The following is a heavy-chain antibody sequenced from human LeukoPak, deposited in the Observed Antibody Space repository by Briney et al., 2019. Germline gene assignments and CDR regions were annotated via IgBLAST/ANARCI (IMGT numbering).Heavy chain of an antibody. D-gene: IGHD6-13*01. CDR1: GYRFTNYW. J-gene: IGHJ4*02. CDR2: FDPSDSYT. Sequence: GESLKISCKGSGYRFTNYWISWVRQMPGKGLEWMGRFDPSDSYTNYSPSFQGHVTISADKSISTAYLQWSTLKASDTAMYYCARRIAGSGSDYWGQGTLVTVSS. CDR3: ARRIAGSGSDY. V-gene: IGHV5-10-1*01.